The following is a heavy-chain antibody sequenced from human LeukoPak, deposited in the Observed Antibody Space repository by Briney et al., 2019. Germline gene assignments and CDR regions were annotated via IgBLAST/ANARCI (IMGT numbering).Heavy chain of an antibody. CDR3: AIDYGDYPPYYYMDV. D-gene: IGHD4-17*01. CDR2: IYYSGST. Sequence: SETLSLTCTVSGGSISSYYWSWIRRPPGKGLEWIGYIYYSGSTNYNPSLKSRVTISVDKSKNQFSLKLSSVTAADTAVYYCAIDYGDYPPYYYMDVWGKGTAVTVSS. J-gene: IGHJ6*03. CDR1: GGSISSYY. V-gene: IGHV4-59*12.